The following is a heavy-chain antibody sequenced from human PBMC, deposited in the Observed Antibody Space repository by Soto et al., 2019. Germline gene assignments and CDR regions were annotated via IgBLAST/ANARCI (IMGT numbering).Heavy chain of an antibody. V-gene: IGHV3-23*01. CDR1: GFTFSSYA. J-gene: IGHJ4*02. Sequence: GGSLRLSCAASGFTFSSYAMSWVRQAPGKGLEWVSAISGSGGSTYYADSVKGRFTISRDNSKNTLYLQMNSLRAEDTAVYYCATDTMYSSGWDWGPFDYWGQGTLVTVSS. D-gene: IGHD6-19*01. CDR3: ATDTMYSSGWDWGPFDY. CDR2: ISGSGGST.